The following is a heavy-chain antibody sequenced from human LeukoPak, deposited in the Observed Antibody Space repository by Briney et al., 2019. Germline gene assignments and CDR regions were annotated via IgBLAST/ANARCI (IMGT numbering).Heavy chain of an antibody. CDR2: ISTAGDT. J-gene: IGHJ5*02. Sequence: GGSLRLSCAASGFTFSSYDMHWVRQAPGKGLEWGSAISTAGDTYYPGSVKGRFTISRENAKNSLYLQMNSLRAGDTAVYYCARGVFYDSSGYYRRKYNWFDPWGQGTLVTVSS. CDR1: GFTFSSYD. D-gene: IGHD3-22*01. CDR3: ARGVFYDSSGYYRRKYNWFDP. V-gene: IGHV3-13*04.